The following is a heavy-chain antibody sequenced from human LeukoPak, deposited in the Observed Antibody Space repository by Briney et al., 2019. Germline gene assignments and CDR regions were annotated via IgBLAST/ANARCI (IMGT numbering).Heavy chain of an antibody. V-gene: IGHV3-23*01. CDR1: GFTFSSYA. D-gene: IGHD3-22*01. Sequence: GGSLRLSCAASGFTFSSYAMSWVRQAPGKGLEWVSTISGSGGSTFYADSVKGRFTISRDKSKNTLYLQMNSLRAEDTAVYYCAKGSLYYDSSVYSYWGQGTLVTVSS. CDR2: ISGSGGST. CDR3: AKGSLYYDSSVYSY. J-gene: IGHJ4*02.